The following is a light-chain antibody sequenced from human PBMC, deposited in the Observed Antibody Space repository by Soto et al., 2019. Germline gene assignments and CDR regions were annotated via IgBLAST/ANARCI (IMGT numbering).Light chain of an antibody. J-gene: IGKJ1*01. CDR1: QSVLHSSNNKNY. V-gene: IGKV4-1*01. Sequence: DIVMTQSPDSLAVSLGERATINCKSSQSVLHSSNNKNYLAWYQQNPGQPPKLLIYWASTRESGVPDRFSGSGSGTDFTLTISILQAEDVAVYYCQQQYSTPQACGQGTKVEI. CDR2: WAS. CDR3: QQQYSTPQA.